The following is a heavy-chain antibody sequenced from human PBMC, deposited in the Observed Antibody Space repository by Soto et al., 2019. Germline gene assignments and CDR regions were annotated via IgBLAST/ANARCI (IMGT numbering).Heavy chain of an antibody. CDR3: ASRAVPGPISDSMIFDY. D-gene: IGHD2-21*01. V-gene: IGHV3-23*01. CDR1: GFTFSSYS. J-gene: IGHJ4*02. Sequence: EVQLLESGGGLGQPGGSLRLSCAASGFTFSSYSMTWVRQAPGKGLEWVSSISGRGDGTDYGDSVKGRFTISRDNSKNTLYLQLNSLRAEDTAVYYCASRAVPGPISDSMIFDYWGQGTLVTVSS. CDR2: ISGRGDGT.